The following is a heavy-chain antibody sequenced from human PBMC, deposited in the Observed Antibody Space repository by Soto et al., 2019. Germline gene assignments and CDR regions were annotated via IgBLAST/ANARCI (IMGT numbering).Heavy chain of an antibody. Sequence: QLQLQESGPGLVKPSETLSLTCTVSGGSISSSSYYWGWIRQPPGKGLEWIGSIYYSGSTYYNPSLKSRVTISVDTSKNQFSLKLSSVTAADTAVYYCARRHYYDSSGYHTPPFDYWGQGTLVTVSS. D-gene: IGHD3-22*01. CDR3: ARRHYYDSSGYHTPPFDY. CDR2: IYYSGST. CDR1: GGSISSSSYY. V-gene: IGHV4-39*01. J-gene: IGHJ4*02.